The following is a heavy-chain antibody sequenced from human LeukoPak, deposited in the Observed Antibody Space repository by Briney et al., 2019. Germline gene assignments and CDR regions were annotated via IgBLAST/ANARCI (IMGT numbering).Heavy chain of an antibody. D-gene: IGHD6-19*01. V-gene: IGHV1-2*02. CDR2: INPNSGGT. CDR3: ARDSSSSGWFFNWFDP. Sequence: ASVKVSCKASGYTFTGYYMHWVRQAPGQGLEWMGWINPNSGGTNYAQKFQGRVTMTRDTSISTAYMELSRLRSDDTAVYYCARDSSSSGWFFNWFDPWGQGTLVTVSS. CDR1: GYTFTGYY. J-gene: IGHJ5*02.